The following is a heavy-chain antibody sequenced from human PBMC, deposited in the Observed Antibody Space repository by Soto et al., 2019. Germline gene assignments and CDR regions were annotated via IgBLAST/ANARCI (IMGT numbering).Heavy chain of an antibody. V-gene: IGHV1-18*01. J-gene: IGHJ6*02. D-gene: IGHD6-19*01. CDR2: INGYNGNT. Sequence: QVQLEQSGAEVKKPGDSMKVSCKASGHTFTTYGISWVRQAPGQGLEWMGWINGYNGNTDYPQKLQGRVTMTTDTSTSTAYMALRSLRSDDTAVYYCAREGSAPYYYYGMDVWGQGTTVTVSS. CDR3: AREGSAPYYYYGMDV. CDR1: GHTFTTYG.